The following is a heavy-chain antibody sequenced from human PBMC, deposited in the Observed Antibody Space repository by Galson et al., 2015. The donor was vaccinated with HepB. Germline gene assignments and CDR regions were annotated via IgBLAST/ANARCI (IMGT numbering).Heavy chain of an antibody. D-gene: IGHD3-22*01. CDR2: FDPEDGET. CDR1: GYTLTELP. J-gene: IGHJ5*02. CDR3: TTVNYYDSSGYYSVGWFDP. V-gene: IGHV1-24*01. Sequence: SVKVSCKVSGYTLTELPMHWVRQAPGKGLEWMGGFDPEDGETIYAQKFQGRVTMTEDTSTDTAYMEPSSLRSEDTAVYCCTTVNYYDSSGYYSVGWFDPWGQGTLVTVSS.